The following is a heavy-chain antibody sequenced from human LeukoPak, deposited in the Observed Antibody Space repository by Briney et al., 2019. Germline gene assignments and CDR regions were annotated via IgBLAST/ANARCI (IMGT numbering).Heavy chain of an antibody. Sequence: GGSLRLSCAASGFTFNTFAIHWVRQAPGKGLEWVALIWYDGSNKYYADSVKGRFTISRDNPKNTLYLEMNSLRAEDTAVYYCAKNRHYYFYGMDVWGQGTTVTVSS. CDR1: GFTFNTFA. V-gene: IGHV3-33*03. J-gene: IGHJ6*02. CDR2: IWYDGSNK. CDR3: AKNRHYYFYGMDV.